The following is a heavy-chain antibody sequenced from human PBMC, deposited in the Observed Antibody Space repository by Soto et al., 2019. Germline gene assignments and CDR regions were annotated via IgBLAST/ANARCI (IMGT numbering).Heavy chain of an antibody. CDR3: AHTASNSQTIGINYFDP. V-gene: IGHV2-5*01. CDR1: GFSLSTIGVG. Sequence: QITLKESGPTMMKPTQTSTLSCTFSGFSLSTIGVGVGWIRQPPGKALEWLALIYWNNDSRYRPSLKSRLTITKDTSKNQVVLTMTNMNPVDTATYYCAHTASNSQTIGINYFDPWAQGAQVTVSS. D-gene: IGHD1-20*01. CDR2: IYWNNDS. J-gene: IGHJ5*02.